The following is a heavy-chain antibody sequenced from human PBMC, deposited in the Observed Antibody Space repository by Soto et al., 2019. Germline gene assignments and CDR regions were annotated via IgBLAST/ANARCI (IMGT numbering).Heavy chain of an antibody. Sequence: QVQLVQSGAEVKKPGASVKVSCKASGYTFTSYDINWVRQATGQGLEWMGWMNPNSGNTGYAQKFQGRVTMTRNTSMSTVYMELSSLRSEDTAGYYCARRGYSSSWYYYYYYGMDVWGQGTTVTVSS. CDR2: MNPNSGNT. D-gene: IGHD6-13*01. V-gene: IGHV1-8*01. CDR3: ARRGYSSSWYYYYYYGMDV. J-gene: IGHJ6*02. CDR1: GYTFTSYD.